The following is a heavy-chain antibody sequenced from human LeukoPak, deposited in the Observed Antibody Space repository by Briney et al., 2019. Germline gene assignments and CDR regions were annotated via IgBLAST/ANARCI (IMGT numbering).Heavy chain of an antibody. CDR2: ISAYNGNT. D-gene: IGHD3-22*01. CDR3: ARDSDLNYYDSSGYYGY. J-gene: IGHJ4*02. Sequence: GASVKVSCKASGYTFTSYGISWVRQAPGQGLEWMEWISAYNGNTNYAQRLQGRVTMTTDTSTSTAYTELRSLRSDDTAVYYCARDSDLNYYDSSGYYGYWGQGTLVTVSS. V-gene: IGHV1-18*01. CDR1: GYTFTSYG.